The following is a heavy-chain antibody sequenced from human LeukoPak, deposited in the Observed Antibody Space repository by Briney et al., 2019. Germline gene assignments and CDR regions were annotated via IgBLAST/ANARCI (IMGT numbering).Heavy chain of an antibody. CDR1: GFTFSSYG. D-gene: IGHD1-26*01. Sequence: GGSLRLSCAASGFTFSSYGMHWIRQAPGKGLEWVAVIWYDGSNKYYADSVKGRFTISRDNSKNTLYLQMNSLRAEDTAVYYCAKDQSGSSYYFDYWGQGTLVTVSS. J-gene: IGHJ4*02. CDR3: AKDQSGSSYYFDY. CDR2: IWYDGSNK. V-gene: IGHV3-33*06.